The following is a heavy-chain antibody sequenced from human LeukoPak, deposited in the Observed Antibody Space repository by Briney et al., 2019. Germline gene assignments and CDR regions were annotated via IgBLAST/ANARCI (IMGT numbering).Heavy chain of an antibody. CDR2: ISWNSGSI. J-gene: IGHJ4*02. CDR3: AKVPFGESYYFDY. CDR1: GFTFDDYA. Sequence: GRSLRLSCAASGFTFDDYAMHWVRQAPGKGLEWVSGISWNSGSIGYADSVKGRFTISRDNAKNSLYLQMNSLRAEDTALYYCAKVPFGESYYFDYWGQGTLVTVSS. V-gene: IGHV3-9*01. D-gene: IGHD3-10*01.